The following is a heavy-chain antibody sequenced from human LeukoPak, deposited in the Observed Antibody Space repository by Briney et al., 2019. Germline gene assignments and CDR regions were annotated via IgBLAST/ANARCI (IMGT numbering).Heavy chain of an antibody. CDR2: IYYSGST. Sequence: SETLSLPCAVSGGSISSNSYYWGWIRQPPGKGLEWIGSIYYSGSTNYNPSLKSRVTISVDTSKNQFSLKLSSVTAADTAVYYCACLTTADAFDIWGQGTMVTVSS. V-gene: IGHV4-39*07. CDR3: ACLTTADAFDI. CDR1: GGSISSNSYY. D-gene: IGHD3-22*01. J-gene: IGHJ3*02.